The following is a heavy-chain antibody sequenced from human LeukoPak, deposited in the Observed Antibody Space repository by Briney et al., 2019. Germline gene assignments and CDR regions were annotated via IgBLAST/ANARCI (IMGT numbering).Heavy chain of an antibody. Sequence: PGGSLRLPCAASGFTFNSYWMNWVRRAPGKGLEWVANIKRDGSEKYYVDSVKGRFTISRDNAKNSLDLQMNSLRVEDTAVYYCARLGPASSGWPESFDYWGQGTLVTVSS. CDR1: GFTFNSYW. J-gene: IGHJ4*02. CDR3: ARLGPASSGWPESFDY. CDR2: IKRDGSEK. V-gene: IGHV3-7*03. D-gene: IGHD6-19*01.